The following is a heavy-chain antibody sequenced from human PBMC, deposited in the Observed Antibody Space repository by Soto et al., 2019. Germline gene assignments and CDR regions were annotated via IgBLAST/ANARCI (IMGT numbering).Heavy chain of an antibody. V-gene: IGHV4-61*01. D-gene: IGHD1-1*01. J-gene: IGHJ5*02. CDR2: IYYSGST. CDR3: ARDTGYLSWFDP. CDR1: GGSVSSGSYY. Sequence: QVQLQESGPGLVKPSETLSLTCTVSGGSVSSGSYYWSWIRQPPGKGLEWIGYIYYSGSTNYNPSLKSRVTISVDTSKNQFSLKLSSVTAADTAVYYCARDTGYLSWFDPWGQGTLVTVSS.